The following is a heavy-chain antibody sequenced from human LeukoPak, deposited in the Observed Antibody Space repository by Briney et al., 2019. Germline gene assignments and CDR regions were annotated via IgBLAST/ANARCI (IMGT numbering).Heavy chain of an antibody. Sequence: GGSLRLSCAASGFTFSSNYMSWVRQAPGKGLEWVSVIYSGGSTYYADSVKGRFTITRDNSKNTLYLQMNSLRAEDTAVYYCARTYSSGWYCLDNWGQGTLVTVSS. D-gene: IGHD6-19*01. V-gene: IGHV3-66*01. CDR1: GFTFSSNY. J-gene: IGHJ4*02. CDR3: ARTYSSGWYCLDN. CDR2: IYSGGST.